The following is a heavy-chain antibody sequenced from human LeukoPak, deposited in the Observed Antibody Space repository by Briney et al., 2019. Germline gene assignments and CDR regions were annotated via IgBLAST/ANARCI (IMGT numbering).Heavy chain of an antibody. CDR1: GFTFSDYY. V-gene: IGHV3-11*04. D-gene: IGHD3-16*02. Sequence: GGSLRLSCAASGFTFSDYYMSWIRQAPGKGLEWVSYISSSGSTIYYADSVKGRFTISRDNAKNSLYLQMNSLRAEDTAVYYCARPSADYVWGSYRTRYYYYMDVWGKGTTVTVSS. CDR2: ISSSGSTI. CDR3: ARPSADYVWGSYRTRYYYYMDV. J-gene: IGHJ6*03.